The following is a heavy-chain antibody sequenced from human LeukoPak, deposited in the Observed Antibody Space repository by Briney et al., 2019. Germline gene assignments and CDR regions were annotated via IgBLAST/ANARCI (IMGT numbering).Heavy chain of an antibody. CDR2: IYPGDSDT. V-gene: IGHV5-51*01. D-gene: IGHD3-22*01. CDR1: GYSFTSYW. CDR3: ARHREEYYYDSSGLYDAFDI. J-gene: IGHJ3*02. Sequence: GESLKISCKGSGYSFTSYWIGWVRQMPGKGLEWMGIIYPGDSDTRYSPSFQGQVTISADKSISTAYLQWSSQKASDTAMYYCARHREEYYYDSSGLYDAFDIWGQGTMVTVSS.